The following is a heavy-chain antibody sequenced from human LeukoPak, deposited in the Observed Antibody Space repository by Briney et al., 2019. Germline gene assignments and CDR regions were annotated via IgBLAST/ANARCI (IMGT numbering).Heavy chain of an antibody. V-gene: IGHV3-48*03. CDR2: IQITGTPI. D-gene: IGHD2/OR15-2a*01. J-gene: IGHJ3*02. CDR1: GFSFYNLA. Sequence: GGSLRLSCATSGFSFYNLAFHWVRQAPGKGLEWVSYIQITGTPIHYADSVKGRFTISRDNAEKSLYLQLNNLRLEDTAVYYCVRSDRETFAFDIWGQGAMVTVSS. CDR3: VRSDRETFAFDI.